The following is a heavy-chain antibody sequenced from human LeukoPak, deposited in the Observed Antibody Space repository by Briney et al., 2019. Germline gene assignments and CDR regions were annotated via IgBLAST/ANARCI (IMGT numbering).Heavy chain of an antibody. D-gene: IGHD3-10*01. Sequence: SETLSLTCTVSGGSISSSSYYWGWIRQPPGKGLEWIGSIYYSGSTYYNPSLKSRVTISVDTSKNQFSLKLSSVTAADTAVYYCARGLGFGDYWGQGTLVTVSS. J-gene: IGHJ4*02. CDR1: GGSISSSSYY. CDR3: ARGLGFGDY. V-gene: IGHV4-39*01. CDR2: IYYSGST.